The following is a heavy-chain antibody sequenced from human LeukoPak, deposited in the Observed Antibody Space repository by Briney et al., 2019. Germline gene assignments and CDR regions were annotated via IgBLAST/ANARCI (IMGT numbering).Heavy chain of an antibody. Sequence: PGGSLRLSCAASGFTFSSYGMHWVRQAPGKGLEWVAFIRYDGSNKYYADSVKGRFTISRDNSKNTLYLQMNSLRSDDTAVYYCARVEGILLWFGEPHDAFDIWGQGTMVTVSS. CDR3: ARVEGILLWFGEPHDAFDI. V-gene: IGHV3-30*02. D-gene: IGHD3-10*01. CDR2: IRYDGSNK. CDR1: GFTFSSYG. J-gene: IGHJ3*02.